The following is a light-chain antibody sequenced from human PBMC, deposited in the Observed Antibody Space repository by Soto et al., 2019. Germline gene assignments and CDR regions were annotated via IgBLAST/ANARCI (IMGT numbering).Light chain of an antibody. J-gene: IGKJ2*01. V-gene: IGKV1-39*01. CDR2: AAS. Sequence: DIQMTQSPFSLSASVGDRVTITCRASQSISNYLNWYQQKPGKAPKLLISAASSVQSGVPSRFSGSGSGTDFTLTISSLQPEDFASFSCQQSYSSPYTFGQGTKLEIK. CDR3: QQSYSSPYT. CDR1: QSISNY.